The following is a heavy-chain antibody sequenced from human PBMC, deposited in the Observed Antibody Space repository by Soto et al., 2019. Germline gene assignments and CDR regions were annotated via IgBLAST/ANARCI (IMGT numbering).Heavy chain of an antibody. D-gene: IGHD4-17*01. CDR3: ARETYGDYVGYFDP. CDR2: IYSSGAS. Sequence: SETLSLTCTVSGGSISSNFWSWIRQPPGKGLEWIGYIYSSGASNHNPSLQSRAAIAVDTSKNQLTLRSVTAADTAVYYCARETYGDYVGYFDPWGQGIQVTVS. V-gene: IGHV4-59*12. CDR1: GGSISSNF. J-gene: IGHJ5*02.